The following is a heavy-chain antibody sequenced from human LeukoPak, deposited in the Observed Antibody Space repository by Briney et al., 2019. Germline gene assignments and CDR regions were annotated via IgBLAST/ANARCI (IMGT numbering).Heavy chain of an antibody. CDR3: ARVSAGHVFDI. CDR1: GFTFSSYS. J-gene: IGHJ3*02. V-gene: IGHV3-48*02. CDR2: ISNSGGTI. Sequence: PGGSLRLSCAASGFTFSSYSMNWVRQAPGKGLEWVSYISNSGGTIYYGDSVKGRFTLSRDNAKNSLYLHLNSLRDEDTAVYFRARVSAGHVFDIWGQGTMVTVSS.